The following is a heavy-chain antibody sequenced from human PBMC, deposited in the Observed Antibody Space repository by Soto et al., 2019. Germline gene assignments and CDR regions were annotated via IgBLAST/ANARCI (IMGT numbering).Heavy chain of an antibody. CDR2: IYYSGST. V-gene: IGHV4-31*03. D-gene: IGHD1-26*01. CDR1: GGSISSRGYY. J-gene: IGHJ4*02. CDR3: ARWVGATSFDY. Sequence: QVQLQESGPGLVKLSQTLSLTCTVSGGSISSRGYYWSWIRQHPGKGLEWIGYIYYSGSTYYNPFLKSRVTISVDTSKNQFSLKLSSVTAADTAVYYCARWVGATSFDYWGQGTLVTVSS.